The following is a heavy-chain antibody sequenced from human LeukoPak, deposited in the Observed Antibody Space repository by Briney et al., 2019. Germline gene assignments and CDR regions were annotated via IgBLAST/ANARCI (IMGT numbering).Heavy chain of an antibody. Sequence: PGGSLTLSCAASGFTFSNAWMSWVRQAPGKGLELVGRIKSKTDGGTTDYAAPVKGRFTISRDDSKNTLYLQMNSLKPEDTAVYYCTTVVPYGSGSYYKLYYFDYWGQGTLVTVSS. D-gene: IGHD3-10*01. CDR1: GFTFSNAW. J-gene: IGHJ4*02. CDR3: TTVVPYGSGSYYKLYYFDY. CDR2: IKSKTDGGTT. V-gene: IGHV3-15*01.